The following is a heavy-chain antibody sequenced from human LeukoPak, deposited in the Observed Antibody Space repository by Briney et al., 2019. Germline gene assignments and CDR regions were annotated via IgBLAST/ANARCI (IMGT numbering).Heavy chain of an antibody. V-gene: IGHV4-39*07. CDR1: GGSISSGAYY. CDR3: AEYYYDSSGYGDAFDI. CDR2: INHSGST. Sequence: SETLSLTCTVSGGSISSGAYYWSWIRQPPGKGLEWIGEINHSGSTNYNPSLKSRVTISVDTSKNQFSLKLSSVTAADTAVYYCAEYYYDSSGYGDAFDIWGQGTMVTVSS. J-gene: IGHJ3*02. D-gene: IGHD3-22*01.